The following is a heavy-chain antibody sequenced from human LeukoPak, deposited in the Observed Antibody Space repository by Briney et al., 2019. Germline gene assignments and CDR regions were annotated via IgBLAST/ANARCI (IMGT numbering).Heavy chain of an antibody. CDR2: INTHNGDT. CDR1: GYTFSSYD. Sequence: ASVNVSCKTSGYTFSSYDISWVQQAPGQGLEWMGWINTHNGDTNCTQQLQGRVTMTTDTSTSTAYMELRSLRSDDTAVYYCARSLITSLIDYWGQGTLVTVSS. V-gene: IGHV1-18*01. D-gene: IGHD2-2*01. CDR3: ARSLITSLIDY. J-gene: IGHJ4*02.